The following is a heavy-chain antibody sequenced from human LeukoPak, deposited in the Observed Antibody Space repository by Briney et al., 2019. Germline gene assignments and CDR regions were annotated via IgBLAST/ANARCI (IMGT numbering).Heavy chain of an antibody. Sequence: SETLSLTCTVSGGSISSYYWSWIRQPPGKGLEWIGYIYYSGSTNYNPSLKSRVTISVDTSKNQFSLKLSSVTAADTAVYYCARHNRGYCSSTSCYPYYFDYWGQGTLVTVSS. CDR3: ARHNRGYCSSTSCYPYYFDY. CDR1: GGSISSYY. J-gene: IGHJ4*02. CDR2: IYYSGST. V-gene: IGHV4-59*08. D-gene: IGHD2-2*01.